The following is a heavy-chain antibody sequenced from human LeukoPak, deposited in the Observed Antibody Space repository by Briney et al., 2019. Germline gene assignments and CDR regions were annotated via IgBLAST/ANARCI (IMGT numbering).Heavy chain of an antibody. V-gene: IGHV4-4*07. J-gene: IGHJ5*02. CDR3: ARDGMTTVTGFDP. Sequence: PSETLSLTCTVSGGSISSYYWSWIRQTAGKGLEWIGRIYTSGSTNYNPSLKSRVTMSVDTSKNQFSLKLSSVTAADTAVYYCARDGMTTVTGFDPWGQGTRVTVSS. CDR1: GGSISSYY. CDR2: IYTSGST. D-gene: IGHD4-17*01.